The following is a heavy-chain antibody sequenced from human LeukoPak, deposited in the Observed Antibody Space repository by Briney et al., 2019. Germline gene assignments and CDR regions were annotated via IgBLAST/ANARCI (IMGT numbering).Heavy chain of an antibody. CDR2: INPNSRGT. CDR1: GYTFTGYY. V-gene: IGHV1-2*02. Sequence: ASVKVSCKASGYTFTGYYMHWVRQAPGQGLEWMGWINPNSRGTDYAQKFQGRVTMTRDTSISTAYTELSRLRSDDTAVYYCARSIAAAGRRVDYWGQGTLVTVSS. CDR3: ARSIAAAGRRVDY. J-gene: IGHJ4*02. D-gene: IGHD6-13*01.